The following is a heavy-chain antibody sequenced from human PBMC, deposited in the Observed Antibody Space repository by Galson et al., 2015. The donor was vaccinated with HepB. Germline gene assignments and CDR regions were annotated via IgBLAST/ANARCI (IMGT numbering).Heavy chain of an antibody. V-gene: IGHV3-72*01. D-gene: IGHD4-23*01. CDR1: GFTLSDYY. Sequence: SLRLSCAASGFTLSDYYMDWVRQAPEKGLEWVGRTRNKANSFTTEYAASVKGRFTISRDDSKDSLYLQMNSLKTGDTAVYYCTRGSGWNGHSQRAMVIWGKGTTVTVSS. CDR2: TRNKANSFTT. CDR3: TRGSGWNGHSQRAMVI. J-gene: IGHJ6*03.